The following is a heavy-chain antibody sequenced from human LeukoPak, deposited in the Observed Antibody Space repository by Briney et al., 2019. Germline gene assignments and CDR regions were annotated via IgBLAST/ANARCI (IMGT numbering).Heavy chain of an antibody. CDR3: ARDTNIVVVPAAISKAFDI. Sequence: ASVRVSCKASGYTFTSYGISWVRQAPGQGLEWMGWISAYNGNTNYAQKLQGRVTMTTDTSTSTAYMELRSLRSDDTAVYYCARDTNIVVVPAAISKAFDIWGQGTMVTVSS. D-gene: IGHD2-2*01. J-gene: IGHJ3*02. CDR1: GYTFTSYG. V-gene: IGHV1-18*01. CDR2: ISAYNGNT.